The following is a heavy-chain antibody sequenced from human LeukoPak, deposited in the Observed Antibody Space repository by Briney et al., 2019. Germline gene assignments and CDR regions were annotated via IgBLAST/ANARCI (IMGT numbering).Heavy chain of an antibody. V-gene: IGHV3-74*01. D-gene: IGHD4-23*01. J-gene: IGHJ5*02. CDR1: GFTFSSYW. CDR2: INGDGSST. CDR3: ARGSTVANRKNWFDP. Sequence: GGSLRLSCAASGFTFSSYWMPWVRQAPGKGLVWVSRINGDGSSTSYADSVKGRFTISRDNAKNTLYLQMNSLRAEDTAVYYCARGSTVANRKNWFDPWVQGTLVTVSS.